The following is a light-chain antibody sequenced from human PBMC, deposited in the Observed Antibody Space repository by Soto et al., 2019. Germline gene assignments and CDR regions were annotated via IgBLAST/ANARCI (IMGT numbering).Light chain of an antibody. CDR1: ETVSRNY. V-gene: IGKV3-20*01. CDR2: GAT. CDR3: QKYNSAPFT. J-gene: IGKJ3*01. Sequence: DIVLTQFPGTLSLSPGERATLSCRASETVSRNYIAWYQQNPGQGPRLLIYGATNRAAGIPDRFSGSGSGTDFTLTISRLEPEDFAVYYCQKYNSAPFTFGPGTKVDIK.